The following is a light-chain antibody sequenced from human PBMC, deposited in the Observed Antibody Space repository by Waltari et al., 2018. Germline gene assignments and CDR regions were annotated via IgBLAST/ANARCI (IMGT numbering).Light chain of an antibody. CDR1: SSNIGSYS. CDR2: SND. J-gene: IGLJ3*02. CDR3: AAYDASLNGNWV. V-gene: IGLV1-44*01. Sequence: QSVLTQPPSASGTPGQRVTIPCSGSSSNIGSYSVNWFQHFPGTAPKLLIYSNDQRPSGVPDRFSGSKSGTSASLAISGLRSEDEADYYCAAYDASLNGNWVSGGGTKLTVL.